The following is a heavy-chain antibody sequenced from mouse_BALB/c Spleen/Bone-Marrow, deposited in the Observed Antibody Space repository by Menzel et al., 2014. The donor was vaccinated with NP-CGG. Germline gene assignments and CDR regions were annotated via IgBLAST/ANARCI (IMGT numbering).Heavy chain of an antibody. D-gene: IGHD1-2*01. CDR3: ARRGHGYGFAY. V-gene: IGHV1-69*02. J-gene: IGHJ3*01. CDR2: IDPSDSET. CDR1: GYTFTSYW. Sequence: QVQLQQSGAELVKPGAPVKLSCKASGYTFTSYWMNWVKQRPGRGLEWIGRIDPSDSETHYNQKFKDKATLTVDKSSSTAYIQLSSLTSEDSAVYYCARRGHGYGFAYWGQGTLVTVSA.